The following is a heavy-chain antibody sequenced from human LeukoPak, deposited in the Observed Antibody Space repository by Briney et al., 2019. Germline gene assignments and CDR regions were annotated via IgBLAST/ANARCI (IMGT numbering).Heavy chain of an antibody. CDR2: ISSSGNII. CDR3: ARADYYDSGSFYPLNF. Sequence: GGSLRLSCAASGFTFSRYIMNWVRQAPGKGLEWVSSISSSGNIIYYADSVRGRFTISRDNAKNTLYLQMNSLRAEDTAVFYCARADYYDSGSFYPLNFWGQGTLVTVSS. V-gene: IGHV3-21*01. CDR1: GFTFSRYI. D-gene: IGHD3-10*01. J-gene: IGHJ4*02.